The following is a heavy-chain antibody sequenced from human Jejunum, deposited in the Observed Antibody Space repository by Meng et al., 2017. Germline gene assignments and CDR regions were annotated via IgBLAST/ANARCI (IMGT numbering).Heavy chain of an antibody. V-gene: IGHV4-4*02. CDR1: GGSISDSNW. Sequence: VQRQGSCPGLVEPSGTLSLTCAVSGGSISDSNWWSWVRQPPGKGLEWIGEIYHTGSTNYNPSLKSRVTMSLDKSKNQFFLDLTSVTAADTAVYYCARDLLGPAIAASGYFDPWGQGTLVTVSS. J-gene: IGHJ5*02. CDR3: ARDLLGPAIAASGYFDP. CDR2: IYHTGST. D-gene: IGHD5-12*01.